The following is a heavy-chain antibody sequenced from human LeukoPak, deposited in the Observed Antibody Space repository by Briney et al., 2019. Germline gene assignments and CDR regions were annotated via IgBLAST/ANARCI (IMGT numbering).Heavy chain of an antibody. J-gene: IGHJ3*02. CDR3: ARDWRNAFDI. CDR2: IYSGGST. V-gene: IGHV3-53*01. Sequence: PGGSLRLSCAASGFTFSSYGMHWVRQAPGKGLEWVSVIYSGGSTYYADSVKGRFTISRDNSKNTLYLQMNSLRAEDTAVYYCARDWRNAFDIWGQGTMVTVSS. CDR1: GFTFSSYG.